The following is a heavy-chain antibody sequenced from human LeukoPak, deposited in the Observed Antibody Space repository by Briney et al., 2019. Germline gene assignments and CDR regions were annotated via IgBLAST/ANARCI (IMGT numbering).Heavy chain of an antibody. J-gene: IGHJ5*02. CDR2: IYYRSKSKWYN. CDR3: ARVNVGSAIFEPNWFDP. CDR1: GDSVSSNSAA. D-gene: IGHD3-3*01. Sequence: SQTLSLTCAISGDSVSSNSAAWNWIRQFPSRGLEWLGRIYYRSKSKWYNDYAVSVESRITINPDTSKNQFSLHLNSVTPEDTAVYYCARVNVGSAIFEPNWFDPWGQGTLVTASS. V-gene: IGHV6-1*01.